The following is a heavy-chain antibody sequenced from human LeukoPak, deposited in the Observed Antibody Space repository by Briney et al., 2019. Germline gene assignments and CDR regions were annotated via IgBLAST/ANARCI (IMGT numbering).Heavy chain of an antibody. D-gene: IGHD3-22*01. CDR1: GFTFSSYG. Sequence: GGSLRLSCAASGFTFSSYGMHWVRQAPGKGLEWVAFIRYDGSNKYYADSVKGRFTISRENSRNTLYLQMNSLRAEDTAVYYCAKGYHYYDSSGYYTDDYWGQGTLVTVSS. V-gene: IGHV3-30*02. CDR2: IRYDGSNK. CDR3: AKGYHYYDSSGYYTDDY. J-gene: IGHJ4*02.